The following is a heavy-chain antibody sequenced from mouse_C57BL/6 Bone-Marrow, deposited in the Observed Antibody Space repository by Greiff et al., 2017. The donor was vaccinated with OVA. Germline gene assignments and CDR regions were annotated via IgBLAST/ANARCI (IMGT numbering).Heavy chain of an antibody. V-gene: IGHV1-4*01. CDR3: ARPLVYLY. CDR2: INPSSGYT. Sequence: VKLMESGAELARPGASVKMSCKASGYTFTSYTMHWVKQRPGQGLEWIGYINPSSGYTKYNQKFKDKATLTADKSSSTAYMQLSSLTSEDSAVYYCARPLVYLYWGQGTSVTVSS. D-gene: IGHD5-5*01. J-gene: IGHJ4*01. CDR1: GYTFTSYT.